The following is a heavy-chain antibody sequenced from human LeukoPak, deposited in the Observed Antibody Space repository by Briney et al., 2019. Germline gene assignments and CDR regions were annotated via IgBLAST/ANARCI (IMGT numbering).Heavy chain of an antibody. J-gene: IGHJ4*02. CDR3: ARDLFSGYDYVWGSYRYYFDY. CDR2: ISAYNGNT. CDR1: GYTFTSDG. V-gene: IGHV1-18*01. Sequence: ASVKVSCKASGYTFTSDGISWVRQAPGQGLEWMGWISAYNGNTNYAQKLQGRVTMTTDTSTSTAYMELRSLRSDDTAVYYCARDLFSGYDYVWGSYRYYFDYWGQGTLVTVSS. D-gene: IGHD3-16*02.